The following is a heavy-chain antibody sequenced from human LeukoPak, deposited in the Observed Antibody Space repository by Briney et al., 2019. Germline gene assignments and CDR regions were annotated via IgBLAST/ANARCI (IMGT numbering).Heavy chain of an antibody. CDR1: GYTFTSYG. V-gene: IGHV7-4-1*02. Sequence: ASVKVSCKASGYTFTSYGISWVRQAPGQGLEWMGWINTNTGNPTYAQGFTGRFVFSLDASVSTAYLQISSLKAEDTAVYYCARRAGDYSHPYDYWGQGILVTVSS. CDR2: INTNTGNP. CDR3: ARRAGDYSHPYDY. D-gene: IGHD3-22*01. J-gene: IGHJ4*02.